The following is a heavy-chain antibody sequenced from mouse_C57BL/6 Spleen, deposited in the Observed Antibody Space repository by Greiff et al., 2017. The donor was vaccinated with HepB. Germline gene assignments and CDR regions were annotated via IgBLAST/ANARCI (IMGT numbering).Heavy chain of an antibody. J-gene: IGHJ4*01. CDR1: GFTFTDYY. V-gene: IGHV7-3*01. CDR2: IRNKANGYTT. D-gene: IGHD2-2*01. Sequence: EVKLVESGGGLVQPGGSLSLSCAASGFTFTDYYMSWVRQPPGKALEWLGFIRNKANGYTTEYSASVKGRFTISRDNSQSILYRQMNALRAEDSATYYCARYYGYDYAMDYWGQGTSVTVSS. CDR3: ARYYGYDYAMDY.